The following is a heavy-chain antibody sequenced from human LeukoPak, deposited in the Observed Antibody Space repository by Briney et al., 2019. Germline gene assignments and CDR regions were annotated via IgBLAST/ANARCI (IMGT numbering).Heavy chain of an antibody. CDR2: IFYYGTS. J-gene: IGHJ6*03. Sequence: SETLSLTCTVSGGSISSSSYYWGWIRHPPGKGLEWIGSIFYYGTSYYNPSLKSRVTISVDTSTNQFSLKLNSVTAADTAVYYCARIGQSVHYYMDVWGNGTTVDVSS. CDR1: GGSISSSSYY. V-gene: IGHV4-39*01. D-gene: IGHD3/OR15-3a*01. CDR3: ARIGQSVHYYMDV.